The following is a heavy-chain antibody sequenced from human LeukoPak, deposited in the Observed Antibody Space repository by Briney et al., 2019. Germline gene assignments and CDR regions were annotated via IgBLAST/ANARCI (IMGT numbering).Heavy chain of an antibody. CDR3: ATTRGGNYYWDY. J-gene: IGHJ4*02. CDR2: IYPGNSDT. CDR1: GYSFTGYW. Sequence: GESLKISCQGSGYSFTGYWIGWVRQLPGKGLEWMAIIYPGNSDTRYSPSFQGQVTISADKSITTAYLQWSSLKASDTAMYYCATTRGGNYYWDYWGQGTLVTVSS. D-gene: IGHD1-1*01. V-gene: IGHV5-51*01.